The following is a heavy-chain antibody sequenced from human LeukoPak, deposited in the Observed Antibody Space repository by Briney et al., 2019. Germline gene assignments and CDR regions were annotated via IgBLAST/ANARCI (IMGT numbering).Heavy chain of an antibody. J-gene: IGHJ6*02. D-gene: IGHD4/OR15-4a*01. CDR3: ARGGARLYGMDV. Sequence: PSETLSLTCTVSGDSVSSGSYYWSWVRQPPGKGLEWIGYIYYSGSTNYNPSLKSRVTISEDTSKNQFSLKLTSVTAADTAVYYCARGGARLYGMDVWGQGTTVTVSS. CDR1: GDSVSSGSYY. V-gene: IGHV4-61*01. CDR2: IYYSGST.